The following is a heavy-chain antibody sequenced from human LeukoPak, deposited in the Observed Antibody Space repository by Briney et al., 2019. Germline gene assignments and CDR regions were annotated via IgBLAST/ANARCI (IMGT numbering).Heavy chain of an antibody. Sequence: GGSLRLSCAASGFTFSSYWMNWLRQAPGKVLEWVANIKQNGDEKYYVDSVKGRFTISRDNAKNSLYLQMNSLRVEDTAVYYCARSGVGVKDYWGQGTLVTVSS. CDR3: ARSGVGVKDY. CDR2: IKQNGDEK. V-gene: IGHV3-7*01. CDR1: GFTFSSYW. J-gene: IGHJ4*02. D-gene: IGHD1-26*01.